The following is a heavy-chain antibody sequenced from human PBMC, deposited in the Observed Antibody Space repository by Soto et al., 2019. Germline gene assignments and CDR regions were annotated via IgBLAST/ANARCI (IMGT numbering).Heavy chain of an antibody. CDR3: ARGALTVANWFDP. D-gene: IGHD6-19*01. CDR1: GYTFTGYY. CDR2: INPKNGVT. J-gene: IGHJ5*02. V-gene: IGHV1-2*02. Sequence: QVKLVQSGAEVKKPGASVKVSCKASGYTFTGYYIHWVRQAPGQGLEWMGWINPKNGVTNYAQKFQGRVTMTRDTSISTAYMDLSSLRSDDTAVYYCARGALTVANWFDPWGQGTQVTVSS.